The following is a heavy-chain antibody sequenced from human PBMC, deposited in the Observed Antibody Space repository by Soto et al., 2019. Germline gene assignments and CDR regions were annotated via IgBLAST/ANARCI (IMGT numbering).Heavy chain of an antibody. D-gene: IGHD3-10*01. CDR2: VHYSGSA. V-gene: IGHV4-39*01. Sequence: SETLSLTCSVSGGSISTSSYFWGWIRQPPGKGLEWVGAVHYSGSANYRSPLQSRVTISVDTSQNQFSLRLRSVTAADTAVYYCARHRWGSGSYSGLLDFWGRGALVTVSS. J-gene: IGHJ4*02. CDR3: ARHRWGSGSYSGLLDF. CDR1: GGSISTSSYF.